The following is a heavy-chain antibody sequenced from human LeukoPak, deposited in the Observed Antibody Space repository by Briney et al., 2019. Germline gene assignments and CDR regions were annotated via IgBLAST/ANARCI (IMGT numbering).Heavy chain of an antibody. D-gene: IGHD3-22*01. Sequence: GASVKVSCKASGYTFTSYYMHWVRQAPGQGLEWMGIINPSGGSTSYAQKFQGRVTMTRDTSTSTVYMELSSPRSEDTAVYYCARDLYDSSGYYFSCYWGQGTLVTVSS. CDR3: ARDLYDSSGYYFSCY. CDR1: GYTFTSYY. CDR2: INPSGGST. J-gene: IGHJ4*02. V-gene: IGHV1-46*01.